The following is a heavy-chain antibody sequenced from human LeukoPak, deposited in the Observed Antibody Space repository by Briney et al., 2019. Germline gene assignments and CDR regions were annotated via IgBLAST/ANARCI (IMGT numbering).Heavy chain of an antibody. CDR2: IYYSGST. CDR3: AREGSITMVRGVDY. Sequence: PSETLSLTCTVSGYSISSGSYWGWIRQPPGKGLEWIGSIYYSGSTYYNPSLKSRVTISVDTSKNQFSLKLSSVTAADTAVYYCAREGSITMVRGVDYWGQGTLVTVSS. CDR1: GYSISSGSY. V-gene: IGHV4-38-2*02. J-gene: IGHJ4*02. D-gene: IGHD3-10*01.